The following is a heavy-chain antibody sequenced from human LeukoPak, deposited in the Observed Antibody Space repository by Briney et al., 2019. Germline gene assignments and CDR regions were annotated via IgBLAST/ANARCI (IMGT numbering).Heavy chain of an antibody. J-gene: IGHJ4*02. D-gene: IGHD6-6*01. Sequence: SETLSLTCTVSGGSITSYYWSWIRQPPGKGLERIGYIYYSGSTNYNPSLKSRVTISVDTSKSQFSLKLSSVTAADTAAYYCARSWTARGYFDYWGQGTLVTVSS. CDR3: ARSWTARGYFDY. CDR1: GGSITSYY. V-gene: IGHV4-59*01. CDR2: IYYSGST.